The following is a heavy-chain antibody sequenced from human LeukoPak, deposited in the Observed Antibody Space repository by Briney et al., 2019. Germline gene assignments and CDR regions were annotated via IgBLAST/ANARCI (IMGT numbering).Heavy chain of an antibody. Sequence: GGSLRLSCAASGFTFSSYWMSWVRQAPGKGLEWVANIKQDGSVKYYVDSVKGRFTISRDNAKNSLYLQMNSLRAEDTAVYYCASACSSASCYSRGGYWGQGTLVTVSS. J-gene: IGHJ4*02. D-gene: IGHD2-2*01. CDR3: ASACSSASCYSRGGY. CDR2: IKQDGSVK. CDR1: GFTFSSYW. V-gene: IGHV3-7*01.